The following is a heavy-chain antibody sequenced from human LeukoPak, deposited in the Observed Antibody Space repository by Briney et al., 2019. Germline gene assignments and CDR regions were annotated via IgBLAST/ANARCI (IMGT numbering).Heavy chain of an antibody. Sequence: SETLSLTCTVSGGSISSSSYYWGWIRQPPGKGLEWIGEINHSGSTNYNPSLKSRVTISVDTSKNQFSLKLSSVTAADTAVYYCARVGYGEGFDPWGQGTLVTVSS. J-gene: IGHJ5*02. CDR3: ARVGYGEGFDP. D-gene: IGHD1-1*01. CDR2: INHSGST. V-gene: IGHV4-39*07. CDR1: GGSISSSSYY.